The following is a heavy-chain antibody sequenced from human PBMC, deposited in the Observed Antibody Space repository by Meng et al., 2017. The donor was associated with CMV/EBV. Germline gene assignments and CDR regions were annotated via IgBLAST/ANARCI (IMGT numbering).Heavy chain of an antibody. D-gene: IGHD6-6*01. V-gene: IGHV3-21*01. CDR3: ARDLIAARPQGGLG. CDR1: GFTFSSYS. CDR2: ISSSGSYI. Sequence: GGSLRLSCAASGFTFSSYSMNWVRQAPGKGLEWVSSISSSGSYIYYADSVKGRFTISRDNAKNSLYLQMNSLRAEDTAVYYCARDLIAARPQGGLGWGQGTLVTVSS. J-gene: IGHJ4*02.